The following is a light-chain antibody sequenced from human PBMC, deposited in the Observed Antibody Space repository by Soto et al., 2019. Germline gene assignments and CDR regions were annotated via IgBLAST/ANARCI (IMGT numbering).Light chain of an antibody. Sequence: EIVMTQSPATLSVSPGERAALSCRASQSLTSYLAWFQQKPGQAPSLLIYGASTRATGIPHRFSGSGSGTEFTLTINSLQSEDFAVYFCQQYYSWPLTFGGGTKVEIK. J-gene: IGKJ4*01. V-gene: IGKV3-15*01. CDR2: GAS. CDR3: QQYYSWPLT. CDR1: QSLTSY.